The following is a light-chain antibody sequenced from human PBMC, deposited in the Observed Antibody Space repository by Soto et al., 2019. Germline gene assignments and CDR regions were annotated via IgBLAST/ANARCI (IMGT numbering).Light chain of an antibody. J-gene: IGKJ1*01. CDR2: AAS. CDR3: QQYNDPSP. V-gene: IGKV1-17*01. CDR1: QGIRND. Sequence: DIQMTQSPSSLSASVGDRVTITCRASQGIRNDLGWYQQKPGKAPKRLIYAASSLQSGVPSRFSGSGSGTEFTLTISILQPEDFSTYYRQQYNDPSPFGHGTKVAIK.